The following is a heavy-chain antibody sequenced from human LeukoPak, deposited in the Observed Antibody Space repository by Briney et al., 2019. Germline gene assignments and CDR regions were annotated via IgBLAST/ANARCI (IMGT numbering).Heavy chain of an antibody. J-gene: IGHJ4*02. V-gene: IGHV5-51*01. CDR2: IYPGDSNT. CDR1: GYSFSNYW. D-gene: IGHD3-22*01. Sequence: PGESLKISCKGSGYSFSNYWIGWVRQMPGKGLEWMGIIYPGDSNTRYSPSFQGQVTISADRSISTAYLQWSSLKASDTAMYYCARQEGTTIIVWGQGTLVAVSS. CDR3: ARQEGTTIIV.